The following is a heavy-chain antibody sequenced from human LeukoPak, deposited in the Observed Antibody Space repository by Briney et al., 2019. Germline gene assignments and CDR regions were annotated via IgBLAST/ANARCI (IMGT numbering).Heavy chain of an antibody. CDR2: IYYSGST. J-gene: IGHJ5*02. Sequence: SQTLSLTCTVSGGSISSGGYYWSWIRQHPGKGLEWIGYIYYSGSTNYNPSLKSRVTIPVDPSKNQFSLKLSSVTAADTAVYYCARVVRATYYDFWSAPVGWFDPWGQGTLVTVSS. CDR1: GGSISSGGYY. V-gene: IGHV4-61*08. CDR3: ARVVRATYYDFWSAPVGWFDP. D-gene: IGHD3-3*01.